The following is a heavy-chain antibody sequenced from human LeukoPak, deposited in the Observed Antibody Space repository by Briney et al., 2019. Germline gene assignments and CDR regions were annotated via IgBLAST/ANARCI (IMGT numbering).Heavy chain of an antibody. V-gene: IGHV3-9*01. J-gene: IGHJ5*02. Sequence: PGGSLRLSCAASGLTFDDYSRHWVRQPPGKGLEWVSGISWNSGSIGYADSVKGRFTISRDTAKNSLYMEMNSLRAEDTALYYCAKGRDKYQLLSKNWFDPWGQGTLVTVSS. CDR2: ISWNSGSI. D-gene: IGHD2-2*01. CDR3: AKGRDKYQLLSKNWFDP. CDR1: GLTFDDYS.